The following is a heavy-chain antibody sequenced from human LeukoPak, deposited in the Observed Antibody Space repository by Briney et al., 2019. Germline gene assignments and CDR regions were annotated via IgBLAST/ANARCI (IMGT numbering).Heavy chain of an antibody. V-gene: IGHV3-23*01. J-gene: IGHJ4*02. D-gene: IGHD1-26*01. CDR1: GFTFSNYA. CDR3: AKKWGVGTTTLDYFDY. Sequence: GGSLRLSCAASGFTFSNYAMSWVRQAPGKGLEWVSGISGSGGSTYYADSVKGRFTISRDNSKNTLYLQMNSLTDEDTAVYYCAKKWGVGTTTLDYFDYWGQGTLVAVSS. CDR2: ISGSGGST.